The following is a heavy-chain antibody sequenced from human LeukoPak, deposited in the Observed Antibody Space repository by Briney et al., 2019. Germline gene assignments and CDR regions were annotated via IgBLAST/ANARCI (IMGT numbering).Heavy chain of an antibody. D-gene: IGHD5-12*01. V-gene: IGHV3-21*01. J-gene: IGHJ4*02. CDR1: GFTFSSYS. CDR2: ISSSSSYI. Sequence: GGSLRLSCAASGFTFSSYSMNWVRQAPGKGLEWVSSISSSSSYIYYADSVKGRFTISRDNAKNSLYLQMNSLRAEDTAVYYCARDGWLRFGYYFDYWGQGTLVTASS. CDR3: ARDGWLRFGYYFDY.